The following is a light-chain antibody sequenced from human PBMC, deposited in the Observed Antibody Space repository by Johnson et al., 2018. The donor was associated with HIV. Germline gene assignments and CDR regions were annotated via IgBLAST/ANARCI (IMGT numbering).Light chain of an antibody. Sequence: QSVLTQPPSVSAAPGQTVTISCSGSSSNIGNNYVSWYQQLPGTAPKLLIYENNKRPSGIPDRFSGSKSGTSATLGITGLQTGDEADYYCGTWDSSLSAARVFGPGTKVTVL. J-gene: IGLJ1*01. CDR2: ENN. CDR1: SSNIGNNY. V-gene: IGLV1-51*02. CDR3: GTWDSSLSAARV.